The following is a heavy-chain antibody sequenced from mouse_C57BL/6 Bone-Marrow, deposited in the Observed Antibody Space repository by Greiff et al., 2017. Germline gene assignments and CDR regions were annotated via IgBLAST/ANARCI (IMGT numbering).Heavy chain of an antibody. CDR1: GYAFSSYW. Sequence: VQLQQSGAELVKPGASVKISCKASGYAFSSYWMNWVKQRPGKGLEWIGQIYPGDGDTNYNGKFTGKATLTADKSSSTAYMQLSSLTSEDSAVYFCASGYYSTLGFDYWGQGTTLTVSS. J-gene: IGHJ2*01. D-gene: IGHD2-5*01. V-gene: IGHV1-80*01. CDR2: IYPGDGDT. CDR3: ASGYYSTLGFDY.